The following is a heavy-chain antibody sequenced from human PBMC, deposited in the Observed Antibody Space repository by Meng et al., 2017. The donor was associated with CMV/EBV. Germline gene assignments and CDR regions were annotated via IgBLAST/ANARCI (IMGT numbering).Heavy chain of an antibody. Sequence: YYWSGIRQPPGKGLEWIGEINHSGSTNYNPSLKSRVTISVDTSKNQFSLKLSSVTAADTAVYYCARGHVSGIAARRGYYYYYGMDVWGQGTTVTVSS. CDR2: INHSGST. D-gene: IGHD6-6*01. V-gene: IGHV4-34*01. CDR1: YY. J-gene: IGHJ6*02. CDR3: ARGHVSGIAARRGYYYYYGMDV.